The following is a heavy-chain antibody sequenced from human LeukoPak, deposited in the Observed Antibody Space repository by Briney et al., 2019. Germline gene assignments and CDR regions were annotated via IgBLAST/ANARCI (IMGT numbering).Heavy chain of an antibody. CDR3: ATSLTYSSSWYTPTKVDY. D-gene: IGHD6-13*01. J-gene: IGHJ4*02. Sequence: SETLSLTCTVSGGSISSGGYYWSWIRQHPGKGPEWIGYIYYSGSTYYNPSLKSRVTISVDTSKNQFSLKLSSVTAADTAVYYCATSLTYSSSWYTPTKVDYWGQGTLVTVSS. CDR1: GGSISSGGYY. V-gene: IGHV4-31*03. CDR2: IYYSGST.